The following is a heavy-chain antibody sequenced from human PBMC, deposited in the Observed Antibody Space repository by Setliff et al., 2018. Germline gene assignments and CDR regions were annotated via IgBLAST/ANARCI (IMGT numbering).Heavy chain of an antibody. CDR1: GYTLTSYY. D-gene: IGHD3-3*01. J-gene: IGHJ3*02. CDR2: INPSGGLT. CDR3: ARDRYYNSWSGTSITAPHDAFDI. V-gene: IGHV1-46*03. Sequence: ASVKVSCKASGYTLTSYYMHWVRQAPGQGLEWVGIINPSGGLTRYAQKFQGRVTMTRDTSTSTVYMEVSSLRSEDTAVYYCARDRYYNSWSGTSITAPHDAFDIWGQGTMVTVSS.